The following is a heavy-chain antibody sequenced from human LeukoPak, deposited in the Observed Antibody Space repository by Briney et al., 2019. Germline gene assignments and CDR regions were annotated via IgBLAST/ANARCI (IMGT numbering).Heavy chain of an antibody. V-gene: IGHV4-59*01. CDR2: IYYSGST. J-gene: IGHJ4*02. D-gene: IGHD3-3*01. Sequence: SETLSLTCTVSGGSISSYYWSWIRQPPGKGLEWIGYIYYSGSTNYNPSLKSRVTISVDTSKNQFSLKLSSVTAADTAVYYCARYDFWSGYFDYWGQGTLVTVSS. CDR1: GGSISSYY. CDR3: ARYDFWSGYFDY.